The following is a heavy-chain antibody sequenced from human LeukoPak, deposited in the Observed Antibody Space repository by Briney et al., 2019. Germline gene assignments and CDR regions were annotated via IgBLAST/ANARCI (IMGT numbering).Heavy chain of an antibody. CDR3: ARLPRAYDYVWGSYRYSPYFDY. Sequence: GESLKISCKGSGYSFTSYWIGWVRQMPGKGLEWMGIIYPGDSETRYSPSFQGQVTISADKSISTAYLQWSSLKASDTAMYYCARLPRAYDYVWGSYRYSPYFDYWGQGTLVTVSS. CDR1: GYSFTSYW. J-gene: IGHJ4*02. CDR2: IYPGDSET. D-gene: IGHD3-16*02. V-gene: IGHV5-51*01.